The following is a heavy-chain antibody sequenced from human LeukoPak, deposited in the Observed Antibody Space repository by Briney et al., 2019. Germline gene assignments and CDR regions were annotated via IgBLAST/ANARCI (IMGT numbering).Heavy chain of an antibody. J-gene: IGHJ4*02. CDR2: IYTSGST. Sequence: SETLSLTCTVSGGSISSYYWSRIRQPAGKGLEWIGRIYTSGSTNYNPSLKSRVTMSVDTSKNQFSLKLSSVTAADTAVYYCANTYCSGGSCYVDYWGQGTLVTVSS. CDR3: ANTYCSGGSCYVDY. D-gene: IGHD2-15*01. CDR1: GGSISSYY. V-gene: IGHV4-4*07.